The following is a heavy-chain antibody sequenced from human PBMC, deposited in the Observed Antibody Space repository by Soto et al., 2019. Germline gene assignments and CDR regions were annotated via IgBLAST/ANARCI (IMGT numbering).Heavy chain of an antibody. CDR2: INHSGSA. CDR3: ARRWFDP. CDR1: GGSFSGYY. Sequence: SETLSLTCAVYGGSFSGYYWSWIRQPPGKGLEWIGEINHSGSANYNPPLKSRVTISVDTSKNQFSLKLSSVPAADTAVYYCARRWFDPWGQGTLVTVS. V-gene: IGHV4-34*01. J-gene: IGHJ5*02.